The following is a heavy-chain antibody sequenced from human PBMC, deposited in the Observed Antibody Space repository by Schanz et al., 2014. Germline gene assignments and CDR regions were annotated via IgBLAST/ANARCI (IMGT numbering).Heavy chain of an antibody. D-gene: IGHD6-13*01. J-gene: IGHJ6*02. CDR1: GFTFSSYA. Sequence: VQLVESGGYLVQPGGSLRLSCSASGFTFSSYAMHWVRQASGKGLEYVSAITRSGGSTYYADSVKGRFTISRDNSKNTLYLQMNSLRAEDTSVYFCARVRRRIATPSTPSFRNYYYYAMDVWGQGTTVTVSS. V-gene: IGHV3-64*04. CDR2: ITRSGGST. CDR3: ARVRRRIATPSTPSFRNYYYYAMDV.